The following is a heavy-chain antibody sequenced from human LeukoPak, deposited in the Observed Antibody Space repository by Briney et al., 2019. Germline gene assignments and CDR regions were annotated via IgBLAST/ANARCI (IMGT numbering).Heavy chain of an antibody. V-gene: IGHV3-66*01. J-gene: IGHJ4*02. Sequence: GGSLRLSCAASGFTFSSYWMHWVCQAPGKGLEWVSVIYSGGDTYYADSVKGRFTISRDNSKNMIYLQLSSLKAEDTAVYYCAKERSLEIAVAGTIFDYWGQGTLVTVSS. CDR1: GFTFSSYW. CDR3: AKERSLEIAVAGTIFDY. D-gene: IGHD6-19*01. CDR2: IYSGGDT.